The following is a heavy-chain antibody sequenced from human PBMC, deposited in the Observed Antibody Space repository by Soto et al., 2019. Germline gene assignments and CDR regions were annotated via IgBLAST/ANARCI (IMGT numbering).Heavy chain of an antibody. CDR3: ARDSKQTYWYFDL. J-gene: IGHJ2*01. Sequence: ESGGGVVQPGRSLRLSCAASGFTFSSYAMHWVRQAPGKGLEWVAVISYDGSNKYYADSVKGRFTISRDNSKNTLYLQMNSLRAEDTAVYYCARDSKQTYWYFDLWGRGTLVTVSS. V-gene: IGHV3-30-3*01. CDR2: ISYDGSNK. CDR1: GFTFSSYA.